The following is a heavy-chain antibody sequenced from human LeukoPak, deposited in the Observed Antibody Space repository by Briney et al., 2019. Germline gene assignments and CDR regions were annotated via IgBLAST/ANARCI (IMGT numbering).Heavy chain of an antibody. CDR2: ITPSGGRT. Sequence: GASVKVSCKASGYTFTSYYIHCVRQAPGQGLEWMGIITPSGGRTDYAQKFQGRVTMTKDTSTSTVYVELSSLRSEDTAVYYCARAFGSSGFDPWGQGTLVTVSP. V-gene: IGHV1-46*01. CDR3: ARAFGSSGFDP. D-gene: IGHD6-19*01. J-gene: IGHJ5*02. CDR1: GYTFTSYY.